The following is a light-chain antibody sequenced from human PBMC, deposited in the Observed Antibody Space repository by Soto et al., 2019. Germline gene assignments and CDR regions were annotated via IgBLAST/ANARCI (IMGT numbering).Light chain of an antibody. J-gene: IGLJ3*02. Sequence: QSVLTQPPSASGTPGQRATISCSGSAFNIGSNFVYWYRQFPGMAPKLLIYRSNQRPSGVPERFSASKSGTSASLAITGLRSEDEADDYCSSWDDGLSGPVFGGGTKVTVL. CDR3: SSWDDGLSGPV. CDR1: AFNIGSNF. CDR2: RSN. V-gene: IGLV1-47*01.